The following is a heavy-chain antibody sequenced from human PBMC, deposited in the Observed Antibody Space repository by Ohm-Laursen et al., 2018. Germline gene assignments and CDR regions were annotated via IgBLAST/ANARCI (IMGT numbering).Heavy chain of an antibody. D-gene: IGHD2-8*01. J-gene: IGHJ4*02. CDR3: AREEGYCTNGVCSVLPEIDY. CDR1: GFTFSDYY. Sequence: SLRLSCAASGFTFSDYYMSWIRQAPGKGLEWVSYISRSGRTIYNADSVKGRFTISRDNAKNSLYLQMNSLRAEDTAVYYCAREEGYCTNGVCSVLPEIDYWGQGTLVTVSS. CDR2: ISRSGRTI. V-gene: IGHV3-11*01.